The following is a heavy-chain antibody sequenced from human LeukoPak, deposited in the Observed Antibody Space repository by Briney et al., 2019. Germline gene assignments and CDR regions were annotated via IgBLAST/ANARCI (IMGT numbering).Heavy chain of an antibody. CDR3: ARHGVYYGMDV. D-gene: IGHD3-10*01. J-gene: IGHJ6*02. V-gene: IGHV3-33*03. Sequence: GGSLRLSCAASGFTFSSYGMHWVRQAPGKGLEWVAVIWYDGSNKYYADSVKGRFTISRDNAKNSLYLQMNSLRAEDTAVYYCARHGVYYGMDVWGQGTTVTVSS. CDR2: IWYDGSNK. CDR1: GFTFSSYG.